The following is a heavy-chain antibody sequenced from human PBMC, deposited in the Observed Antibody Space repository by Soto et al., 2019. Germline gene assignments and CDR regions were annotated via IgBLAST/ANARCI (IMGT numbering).Heavy chain of an antibody. J-gene: IGHJ3*02. CDR2: ISYYGSNK. CDR1: GFTFSSYW. CDR3: AKGLIMITFGGVIASDAFDI. V-gene: IGHV3-30*18. Sequence: GGSLRLSCAASGFTFSSYWIHWVRQAPGKGLERVAVISYYGSNKYYADSVKGRFTISRDNSKNTLYLQMNSLRAEDTAVYYCAKGLIMITFGGVIASDAFDIWGQGTMVTVSS. D-gene: IGHD3-16*02.